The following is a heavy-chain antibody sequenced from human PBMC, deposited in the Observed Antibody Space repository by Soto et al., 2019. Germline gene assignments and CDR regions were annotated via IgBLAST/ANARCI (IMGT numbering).Heavy chain of an antibody. D-gene: IGHD3-22*01. CDR2: ISGSGGST. CDR3: AKDGKSRYITMIVVVNDY. Sequence: AGGSLRLSCAASGFTFSSYAMSWVRQAPGKGLEWVSAISGSGGSTYYADSVKGRFTISRDNSKNTLYLQMNSLRAEDTAVYYCAKDGKSRYITMIVVVNDYWGQGTLVTVSS. CDR1: GFTFSSYA. J-gene: IGHJ4*02. V-gene: IGHV3-23*01.